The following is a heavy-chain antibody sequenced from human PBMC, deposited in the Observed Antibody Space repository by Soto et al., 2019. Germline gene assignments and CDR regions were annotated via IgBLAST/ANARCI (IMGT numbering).Heavy chain of an antibody. CDR2: VSRGGAAAYMSEGETT. CDR3: ARDRGGITVSSKPLGEWFDP. D-gene: IGHD3-16*01. J-gene: IGHJ5*02. Sequence: SETLSLTCTVSGVSIDNCFWSWIRQTPGKGLEWIGYVSRGGAAAYMSEGETTSYNPSLESRATISLDLPKNQFSLKLTSVTAADTAVYYCARDRGGITVSSKPLGEWFDPWGQGTLVTVSS. CDR1: GVSIDNCF. V-gene: IGHV4-59*01.